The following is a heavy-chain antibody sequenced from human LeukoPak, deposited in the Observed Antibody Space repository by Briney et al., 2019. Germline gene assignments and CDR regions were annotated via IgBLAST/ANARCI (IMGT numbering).Heavy chain of an antibody. Sequence: SETLSLTCTVSGGSISSYYWSWIRQPPGKGLEWIGYIYYSGSTYYNPSLKSRVTISVDTSKNQFSLKLSSVTAADTAVYYCARQADVPSSIGYFDFWGQGAPVTVSS. D-gene: IGHD2/OR15-2a*01. J-gene: IGHJ4*02. V-gene: IGHV4-59*08. CDR3: ARQADVPSSIGYFDF. CDR2: IYYSGST. CDR1: GGSISSYY.